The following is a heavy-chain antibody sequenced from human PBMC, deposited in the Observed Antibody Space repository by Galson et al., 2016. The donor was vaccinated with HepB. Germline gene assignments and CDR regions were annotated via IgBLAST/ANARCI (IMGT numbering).Heavy chain of an antibody. CDR2: IIPIFGTA. J-gene: IGHJ6*02. D-gene: IGHD4-17*01. CDR3: AQPRTTVTTLYYYYGRDV. V-gene: IGHV1-69*13. Sequence: SVKVSCKASGGTFSNYAISWVRQAPGQGLEWMGGIIPIFGTANYAQKFQGRVTITADESTSTAYMELSSLRSEDTAVYYCAQPRTTVTTLYYYYGRDVWGQGTTVTVSS. CDR1: GGTFSNYA.